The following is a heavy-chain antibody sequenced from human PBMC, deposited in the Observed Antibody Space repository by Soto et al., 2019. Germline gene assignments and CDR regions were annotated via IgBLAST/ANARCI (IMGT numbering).Heavy chain of an antibody. CDR1: GYTFTSYG. CDR3: ASFSIAATDPYGMDV. J-gene: IGHJ6*02. D-gene: IGHD6-6*01. V-gene: IGHV1-18*01. CDR2: ISAYNGNT. Sequence: QVQLVQSGAEVKKPGASVKVSCKASGYTFTSYGISWVRQAPGQGLEWMGWISAYNGNTNYAQKLQGRVTMTTDTSTSTAYMELRSLRSDDTAVSYCASFSIAATDPYGMDVWGQGTTVTVSS.